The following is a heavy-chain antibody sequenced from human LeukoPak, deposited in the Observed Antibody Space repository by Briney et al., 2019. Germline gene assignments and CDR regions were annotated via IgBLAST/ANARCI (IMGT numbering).Heavy chain of an antibody. V-gene: IGHV4-31*03. Sequence: PSQTLSLTCTVSGGSISSGGYYWSWIRQHPGQGLEWIGYIYYSGSTYYNPSLKSRVTISVDTSKNQFSLKLSSVTAADTAVYYCARDGGYSSSWYLGYWGQGTLVTVSS. D-gene: IGHD6-13*01. CDR3: ARDGGYSSSWYLGY. CDR2: IYYSGST. CDR1: GGSISSGGYY. J-gene: IGHJ4*02.